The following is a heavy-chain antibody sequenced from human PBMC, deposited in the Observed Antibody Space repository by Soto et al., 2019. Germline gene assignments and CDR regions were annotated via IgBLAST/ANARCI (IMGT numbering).Heavy chain of an antibody. CDR3: ARGLNTAIFSGFDGWAPGFDY. CDR1: GGTFSSYA. D-gene: IGHD5-18*01. Sequence: SVKVSCKASGGTFSSYAISWVRQAPGQGLEWMGGIIPIFGTANYAQKFQGRVTIAADESTSTAYMELSSLRSEDTAVYYCARGLNTAIFSGFDGWAPGFDYWGQGTLVTVSS. CDR2: IIPIFGTA. J-gene: IGHJ4*02. V-gene: IGHV1-69*13.